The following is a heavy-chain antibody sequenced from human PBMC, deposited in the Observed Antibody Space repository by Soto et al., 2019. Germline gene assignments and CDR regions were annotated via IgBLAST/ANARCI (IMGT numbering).Heavy chain of an antibody. V-gene: IGHV3-33*01. CDR3: ARPTQDYSNPGFFDY. D-gene: IGHD4-4*01. Sequence: GGSLRLSCAASGFTFSSYGMHWVRQAPGKGLEWVAVIWYDGSNKYYADSVKGRFTISRDNSKNTLYLQMNSLRAEDTAVYYCARPTQDYSNPGFFDYWGQGTLVTVSS. J-gene: IGHJ4*02. CDR2: IWYDGSNK. CDR1: GFTFSSYG.